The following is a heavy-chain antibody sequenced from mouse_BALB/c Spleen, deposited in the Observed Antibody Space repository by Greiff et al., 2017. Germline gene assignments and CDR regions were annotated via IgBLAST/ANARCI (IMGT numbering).Heavy chain of an antibody. D-gene: IGHD4-1*01. CDR3: ATLTGKNYYAMDY. J-gene: IGHJ4*01. CDR1: GFTFSSFG. CDR2: ISSGSSTI. Sequence: EVQRVESGGGLVQPGGSRKLSCAASGFTFSSFGMHWVRQAPEKGLEWVAYISSGSSTIYYADTVKGRFTISRDNPKNTLFLQMTSLRSEDTAMYYCATLTGKNYYAMDYWGQGTSVTVSS. V-gene: IGHV5-17*02.